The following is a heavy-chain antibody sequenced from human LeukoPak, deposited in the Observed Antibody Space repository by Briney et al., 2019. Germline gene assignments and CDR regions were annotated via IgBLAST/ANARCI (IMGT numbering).Heavy chain of an antibody. D-gene: IGHD6-13*01. CDR1: GFTFSSYA. V-gene: IGHV3-23*01. Sequence: GGSLRLSCAASGFTFSSYAMSWVRQAPGKGLEWVSAISGSGGSTYCADSVKGRFTISRDNSKNTLYLQMNSLRAEDTAVYYCAKGDKLIAAAGYYFDYWGQGTLVTVSS. CDR3: AKGDKLIAAAGYYFDY. CDR2: ISGSGGST. J-gene: IGHJ4*02.